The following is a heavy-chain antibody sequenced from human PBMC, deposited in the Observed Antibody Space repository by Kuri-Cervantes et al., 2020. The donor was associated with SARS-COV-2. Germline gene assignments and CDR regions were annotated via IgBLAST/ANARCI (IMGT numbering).Heavy chain of an antibody. CDR2: IYYSGST. D-gene: IGHD3-3*01. CDR1: GFSLSTSGVG. V-gene: IGHV4-39*01. J-gene: IGHJ5*02. Sequence: SGPTLVTPTQTLTLTCTFSGFSLSTSGVGVGWIRQPPGKGVEWIGSIYYSGSTYYNPSLKSRVTISVDPSKNRFSLKLSSVTAADTAVYYCARLYYDFWSALLNWFDPWGQGTLVTVSS. CDR3: ARLYYDFWSALLNWFDP.